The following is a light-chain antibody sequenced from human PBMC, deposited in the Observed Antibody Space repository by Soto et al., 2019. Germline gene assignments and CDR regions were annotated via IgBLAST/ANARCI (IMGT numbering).Light chain of an antibody. V-gene: IGKV3D-15*01. Sequence: EIVMTQSPGTLSVSPGERATLSCRASQSVSINLAWYQQKPGQAPRLLIYDASTRATGIPARFSGRGSGTEFTLTSSSLQSKDFAVYYCQQYNNWHPITFGGGTKVEIK. CDR1: QSVSIN. CDR3: QQYNNWHPIT. CDR2: DAS. J-gene: IGKJ4*01.